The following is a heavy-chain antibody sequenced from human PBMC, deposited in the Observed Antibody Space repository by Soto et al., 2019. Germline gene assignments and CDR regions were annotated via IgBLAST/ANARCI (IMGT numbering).Heavy chain of an antibody. CDR1: GFTFSSFA. CDR2: ISYHGRNK. D-gene: IGHD2-21*01. CDR3: ARGQCWGGECYSRDAFDI. J-gene: IGHJ3*02. Sequence: VQLVESGGGVVQPGRSLRLSCAASGFTFSSFAMYWVRQAPGRGLEWMAVISYHGRNKYYADSVKGRSTISRDNSKDTLYLQMNSLRDEDTAMYYCARGQCWGGECYSRDAFDIWGQGTKVTVS. V-gene: IGHV3-30*04.